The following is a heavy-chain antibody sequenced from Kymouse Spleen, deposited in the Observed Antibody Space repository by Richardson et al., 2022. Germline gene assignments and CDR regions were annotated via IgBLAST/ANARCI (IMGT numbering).Heavy chain of an antibody. V-gene: IGHV3-21*03. CDR2: ISSSSSYI. D-gene: IGHD5-18,IGHD5-18*01. CDR3: ARDGYSYGYLYFDY. J-gene: IGHJ4*02. CDR1: GFTFSSYS. Sequence: EVQLVESGGGLVKPGGSLRLSCAASGFTFSSYSMNWVRQAPGKGLEWVSSISSSSSYIYYADSVKGRFTISRDNAKNSLYLQMNSLRAEDTAVYYCARDGYSYGYLYFDYWGQGTLVTVSS.